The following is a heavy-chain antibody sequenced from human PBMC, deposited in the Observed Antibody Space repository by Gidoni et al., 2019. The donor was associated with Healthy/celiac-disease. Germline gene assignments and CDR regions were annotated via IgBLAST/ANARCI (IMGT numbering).Heavy chain of an antibody. J-gene: IGHJ6*02. V-gene: IGHV3-48*03. CDR2: ISSSGSTI. D-gene: IGHD3-3*01. CDR3: ARDINGYDFWSGYYRYGMDV. Sequence: EVQLVESGGGLVQPGGSLRLSCAASGFPFSSYEMNWVRQAPGKGLEWVSYISSSGSTIYYADSVKGRFTISRDNAKNSLYLQMNSLRAEDTAVYYCARDINGYDFWSGYYRYGMDVWGQGTTVTVSS. CDR1: GFPFSSYE.